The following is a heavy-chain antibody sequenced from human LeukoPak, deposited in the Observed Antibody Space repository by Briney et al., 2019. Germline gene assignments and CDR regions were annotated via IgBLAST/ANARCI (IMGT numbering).Heavy chain of an antibody. Sequence: GGSLRLSCAASGFTFNSYAMYWVRQAPGKGLEWVSGILGSGGSAHYADSVKGRFTISRDNSKNTVYLQMDSLRVEDTAVYYCGKTTTGYSSGRYPGWPVDYWGQGTLVTVSS. CDR3: GKTTTGYSSGRYPGWPVDY. CDR2: ILGSGGSA. CDR1: GFTFNSYA. J-gene: IGHJ4*02. D-gene: IGHD6-19*01. V-gene: IGHV3-23*01.